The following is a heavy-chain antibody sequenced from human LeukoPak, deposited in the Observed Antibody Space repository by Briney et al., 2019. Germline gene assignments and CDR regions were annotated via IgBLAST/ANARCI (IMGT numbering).Heavy chain of an antibody. CDR3: ARMRGPTTGALDI. CDR1: GFTFSSYA. Sequence: PGRSLRLSCAASGFTFSSYAMHWVRQAPGKGLEWVAVISNDGSNNYYVDSVKGRFTISRDNSKNTLYLQMNSLRAEDTAVYHCARMRGPTTGALDIWGPGTMVAVSS. D-gene: IGHD1-26*01. J-gene: IGHJ3*02. V-gene: IGHV3-30-3*01. CDR2: ISNDGSNN.